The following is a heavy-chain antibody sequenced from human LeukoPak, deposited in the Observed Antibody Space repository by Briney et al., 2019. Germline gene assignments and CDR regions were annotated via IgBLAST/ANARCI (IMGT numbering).Heavy chain of an antibody. CDR1: GFTFSSYA. CDR3: AKADIVVVVAAIRFDY. V-gene: IGHV3-23*01. J-gene: IGHJ4*02. D-gene: IGHD2-15*01. CDR2: ISGSGGST. Sequence: GGSLRFSCAASGFTFSSYAMSWVRQAPGKGLEWVSAISGSGGSTYYADSVKGRFTISRDNSKNTLYLQMNSLRAEDTAVYYCAKADIVVVVAAIRFDYWGQGTLVTVSS.